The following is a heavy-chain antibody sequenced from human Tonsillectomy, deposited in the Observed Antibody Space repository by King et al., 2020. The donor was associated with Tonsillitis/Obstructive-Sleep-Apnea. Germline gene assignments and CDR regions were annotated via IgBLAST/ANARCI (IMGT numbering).Heavy chain of an antibody. J-gene: IGHJ4*02. CDR3: AKALWFVELLPFDY. D-gene: IGHD3-10*01. CDR1: GFTFSSYA. CDR2: ISGSGGRT. Sequence: VQLVESGGGLVQPGGSLRLSCAASGFTFSSYAMSWVRQAQGKGLEWVSGISGSGGRTYYADSVKGRFTISRDNSKNTLHLQMNSLRAEDTAVYYCAKALWFVELLPFDYWGQGTLVTVSS. V-gene: IGHV3-23*04.